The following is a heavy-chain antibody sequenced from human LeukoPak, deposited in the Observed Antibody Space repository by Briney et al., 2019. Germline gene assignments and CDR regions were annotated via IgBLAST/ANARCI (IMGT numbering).Heavy chain of an antibody. CDR3: ARVALAGAFDI. D-gene: IGHD6-19*01. J-gene: IGHJ3*02. Sequence: SETLSLTCTVSGGSISSYHWSWLRQPAGKGLEWIGCIYTSGSTNYNPSLKSRVTMSVDTSKNQFSLKLSSVTAADTAVYYCARVALAGAFDIWGQGTMVTVSS. CDR2: IYTSGST. V-gene: IGHV4-4*07. CDR1: GGSISSYH.